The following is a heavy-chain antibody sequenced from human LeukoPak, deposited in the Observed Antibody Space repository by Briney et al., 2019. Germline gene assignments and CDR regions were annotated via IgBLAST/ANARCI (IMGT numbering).Heavy chain of an antibody. D-gene: IGHD3-22*01. Sequence: SQTLSLTCTVSGGSISSGGYYWSWIRQHPGKGLERIGYIYYSGSTYYNPSLKSRVTISVDTSKNQFSLKLSSVTAADTAVYYCARDLDSSGRYFDYWGQGTLVTVSS. CDR2: IYYSGST. CDR1: GGSISSGGYY. V-gene: IGHV4-31*03. J-gene: IGHJ4*02. CDR3: ARDLDSSGRYFDY.